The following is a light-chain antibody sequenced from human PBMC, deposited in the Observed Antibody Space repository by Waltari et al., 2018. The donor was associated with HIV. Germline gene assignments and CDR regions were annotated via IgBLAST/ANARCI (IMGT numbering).Light chain of an antibody. V-gene: IGLV1-51*02. Sequence: QSVLTQSPSVSAAPGQQVTISCYGSTSDIGKNHVSWYQHFPGRAPKLPIQENQSRPSVIPARFSGSEFGTSATLDITGLHTGDEAVYFCATWDSSLRTGIYGGGTNLTVL. J-gene: IGLJ2*01. CDR3: ATWDSSLRTGI. CDR1: TSDIGKNH. CDR2: ENQ.